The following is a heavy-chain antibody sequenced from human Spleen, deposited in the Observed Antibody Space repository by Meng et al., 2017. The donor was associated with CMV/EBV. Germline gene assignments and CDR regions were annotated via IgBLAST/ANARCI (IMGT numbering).Heavy chain of an antibody. J-gene: IGHJ4*02. Sequence: SETLSLTCTVSGGSVSSGSYYWSWIRQPPGKGLEWIGYIYYSGFTNYNPSLKSRVTISVDPSKNQFSLKLSSVTAADTAVYYCARDGRSSDWYYFDYWGQGTLVTVSS. V-gene: IGHV4-61*01. CDR3: ARDGRSSDWYYFDY. D-gene: IGHD3-9*01. CDR1: GGSVSSGSYY. CDR2: IYYSGFT.